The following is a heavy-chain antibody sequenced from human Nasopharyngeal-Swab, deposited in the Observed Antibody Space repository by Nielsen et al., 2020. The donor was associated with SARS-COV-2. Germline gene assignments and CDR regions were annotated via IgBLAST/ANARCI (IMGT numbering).Heavy chain of an antibody. CDR2: IYPGDSDT. V-gene: IGHV5-51*01. Sequence: VRQMPGKGLEWMGIIYPGDSDTRYSPSFQGQVPISADKSISTAYLQWSSLKASDTAMYYCARKGFGNDWFDPWGQGTLVTVSS. CDR3: ARKGFGNDWFDP. J-gene: IGHJ5*02. D-gene: IGHD3-16*01.